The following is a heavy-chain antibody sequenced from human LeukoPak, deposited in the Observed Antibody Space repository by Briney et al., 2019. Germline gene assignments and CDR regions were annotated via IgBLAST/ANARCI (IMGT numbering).Heavy chain of an antibody. V-gene: IGHV3-21*01. Sequence: GGSLRLSCVASGFSFSSYTMNWVRQAPGKGLEWVSFISSSSNYIYYADSVKGRFTISRDNAKNSLLLQMNSLRAEDTAVYYCARGTPTTRDFDYWGQGTLVTVSS. J-gene: IGHJ4*02. D-gene: IGHD4-11*01. CDR1: GFSFSSYT. CDR3: ARGTPTTRDFDY. CDR2: ISSSSNYI.